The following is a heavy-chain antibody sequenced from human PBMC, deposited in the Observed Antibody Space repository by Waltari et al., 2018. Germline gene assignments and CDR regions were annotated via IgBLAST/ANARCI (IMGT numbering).Heavy chain of an antibody. CDR1: GFPVRSNY. J-gene: IGHJ4*02. Sequence: ELQLVETGGGLVRPGGSLRLPCAAPGFPVRSNYITWVRQAPGKGPEWLSVIYSGGSTDYADSVKGRFTISRDNSKNTLYLQMDSLTAEDTAIYYCARGAFRAYQPLLYFDYWGLGTPVTVSS. CDR3: ARGAFRAYQPLLYFDY. D-gene: IGHD2-15*01. CDR2: IYSGGST. V-gene: IGHV3-53*02.